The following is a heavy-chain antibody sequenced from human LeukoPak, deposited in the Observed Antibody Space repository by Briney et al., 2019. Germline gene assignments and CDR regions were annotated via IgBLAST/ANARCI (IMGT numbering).Heavy chain of an antibody. CDR1: GVSFSGYY. CDR2: INHSGST. Sequence: SETLSLTCAVYGVSFSGYYWSWIHQPPGKGLEWIGEINHSGSTNYNPALKRRGTISVDTSQNQFSLKLSSVTAADTAVYYCARGRRYCSSTSCYLPSYYYMDVWGKGTTVTVSS. D-gene: IGHD2-2*01. V-gene: IGHV4-34*01. CDR3: ARGRRYCSSTSCYLPSYYYMDV. J-gene: IGHJ6*03.